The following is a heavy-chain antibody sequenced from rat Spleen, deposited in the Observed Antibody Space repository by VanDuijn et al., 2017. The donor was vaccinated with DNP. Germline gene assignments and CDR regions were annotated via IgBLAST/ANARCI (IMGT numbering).Heavy chain of an antibody. J-gene: IGHJ2*01. Sequence: EVQMVESGGGLVQPGRSLKLSCSVSRFAFSNFDMAWVRQAPTKGLEWVASISAGGGNTYYRYSVKGRFTISRENAENTQYLQMDSLRSEDTATYFCATYNSGYPSYWGQGVMVTVSS. CDR2: ISAGGGNT. CDR3: ATYNSGYPSY. V-gene: IGHV5S13*01. D-gene: IGHD4-3*01. CDR1: RFAFSNFD.